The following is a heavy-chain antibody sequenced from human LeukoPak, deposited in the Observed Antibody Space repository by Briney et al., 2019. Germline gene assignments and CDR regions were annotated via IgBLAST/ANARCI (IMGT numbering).Heavy chain of an antibody. CDR3: AREPLLRSLEWLDRIDAFDI. CDR1: GYTFSSYA. V-gene: IGHV1-3*01. Sequence: ASVKVSCKASGYTFSSYALNWVRQAPGQRLEWMGWISSGKGNTKYSQKLQGRVTITRDTSASTAYMELSSLRSDDTAVYYCAREPLLRSLEWLDRIDAFDIWGQGTMVTVSS. J-gene: IGHJ3*02. CDR2: ISSGKGNT. D-gene: IGHD3-3*01.